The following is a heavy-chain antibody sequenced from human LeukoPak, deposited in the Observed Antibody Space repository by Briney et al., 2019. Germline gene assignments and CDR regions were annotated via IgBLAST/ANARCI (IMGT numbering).Heavy chain of an antibody. CDR3: ARSLDYDILT. D-gene: IGHD3-9*01. CDR2: IYYSGST. V-gene: IGHV4-59*08. CDR1: GGSISSYY. J-gene: IGHJ4*02. Sequence: SETLSLTRTVSGGSISSYYWSWIRQPPGKGLEWIGYIYYSGSTNYNPSLKSRVTISVDTSKNQFSLKLSSVTAADTAVYYCARSLDYDILTWGQGTLVTVSS.